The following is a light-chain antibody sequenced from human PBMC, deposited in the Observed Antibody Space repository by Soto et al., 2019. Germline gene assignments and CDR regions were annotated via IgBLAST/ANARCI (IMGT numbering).Light chain of an antibody. CDR3: QSYENSRSGFYV. J-gene: IGLJ1*01. V-gene: IGLV1-44*01. CDR1: SSNIGSNT. CDR2: GNT. Sequence: QSVLTQPPSASGTPGQRVTISCSGSSSNIGSNTVNWYQQLPGTAPKLLIYGNTNRPSGVPGRFSGSKSGTSASLAITGLQAEDEADYYCQSYENSRSGFYVFGTGTKLTVL.